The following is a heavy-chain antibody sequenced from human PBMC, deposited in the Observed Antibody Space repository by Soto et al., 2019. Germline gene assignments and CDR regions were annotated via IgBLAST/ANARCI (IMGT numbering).Heavy chain of an antibody. V-gene: IGHV3-23*01. CDR1: GFTFSSCA. CDR3: AKGRSYYYYYGVDG. CDR2: IIDSGGST. Sequence: EVQLLESGGGLVQPGGSLRLSCAASGFTFSSCAMGWVRQAPGKGLEWVSAIIDSGGSTYYAVSVKGRFTISRDNSKSTLYLQMHSLRAEDTALYYCAKGRSYYYYYGVDGWGQGATVTASS. J-gene: IGHJ6*02.